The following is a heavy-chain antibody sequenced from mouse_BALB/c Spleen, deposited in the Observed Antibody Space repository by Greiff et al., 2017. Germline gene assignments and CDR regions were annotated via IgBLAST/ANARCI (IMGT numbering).Heavy chain of an antibody. Sequence: QVQLQQSGPELVKPGASVKISCKASGYAFSSSWMNWVKQRPGQGLEWIGRIYPGDGDTNYNGTFKGKATLTADKSSSTAYMQLSSLTSVDSAVYFCARSTTVPSYWYFDVWGAGTTVTVSS. V-gene: IGHV1-82*01. D-gene: IGHD1-1*01. CDR3: ARSTTVPSYWYFDV. CDR2: IYPGDGDT. CDR1: GYAFSSSW. J-gene: IGHJ1*01.